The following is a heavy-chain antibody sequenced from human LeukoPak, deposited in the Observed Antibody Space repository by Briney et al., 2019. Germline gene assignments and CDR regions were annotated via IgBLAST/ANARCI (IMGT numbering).Heavy chain of an antibody. CDR2: VSSSGRT. V-gene: IGHV4-61*10. CDR3: ARSVAGQTDY. J-gene: IGHJ4*02. CDR1: GDSISSGSFY. D-gene: IGHD6-19*01. Sequence: SETLSLTCTVSGDSISSGSFYWSWIRQAAGKGLEWIGRVSSSGRTTYNPSLKSRLTISITTSKNQFSLKVTSVTAADTAVYYCARSVAGQTDYWGQGTLVTVSS.